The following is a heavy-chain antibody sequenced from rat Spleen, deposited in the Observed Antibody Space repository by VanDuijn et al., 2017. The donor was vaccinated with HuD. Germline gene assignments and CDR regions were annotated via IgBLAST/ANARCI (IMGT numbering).Heavy chain of an antibody. CDR1: GFTFSDYN. J-gene: IGHJ2*01. CDR2: ISYDGSNT. Sequence: EVQLVESGGGLVQPGRSLKLSCAASGFTFSDYNMAWVSKAPKKGLEWVATISYDGSNTYYRDTVKGRFTLSRDNAKSTLYLQMDSRRSEDTATYYCARHNSGYDYWGQGVMVTVSS. CDR3: ARHNSGYDY. D-gene: IGHD4-3*01. V-gene: IGHV5-7*01.